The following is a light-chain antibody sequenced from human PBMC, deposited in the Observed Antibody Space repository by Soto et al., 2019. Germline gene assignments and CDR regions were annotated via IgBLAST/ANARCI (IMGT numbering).Light chain of an antibody. CDR2: DAS. J-gene: IGKJ5*01. V-gene: IGKV1-33*01. CDR3: QQYDKLPIT. Sequence: DIQMTQSPSTLSASIVDRVTLTCRARQSISEWVAWYQQPPGTAPKLLIDDASNLETGVASRCSGSGAGTDFTSTISSLQPEDIATYYCQQYDKLPITFGQGTRLEIK. CDR1: QSISEW.